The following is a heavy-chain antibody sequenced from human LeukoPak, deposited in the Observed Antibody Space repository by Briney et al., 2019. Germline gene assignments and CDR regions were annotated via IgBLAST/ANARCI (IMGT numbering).Heavy chain of an antibody. CDR3: ARGLSDYYDSSGYPGCDY. J-gene: IGHJ4*02. CDR1: GGSFSGYY. CDR2: INHSGST. V-gene: IGHV4-34*01. D-gene: IGHD3-22*01. Sequence: SETLSLTCAVYGGSFSGYYWSWIRQPPGKGLEWIGEINHSGSTNYNPSLKSRVTISVDTSKNQFSLKLSSVTAADTAVYYCARGLSDYYDSSGYPGCDYWGQGTLVTVSS.